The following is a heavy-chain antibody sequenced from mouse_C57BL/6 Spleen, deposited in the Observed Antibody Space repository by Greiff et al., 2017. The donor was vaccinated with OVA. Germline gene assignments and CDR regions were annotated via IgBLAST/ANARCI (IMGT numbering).Heavy chain of an antibody. J-gene: IGHJ3*01. Sequence: VQLQQPGAELVMPGASVKLSCKASGYTFTSYWMHWVKQRPGQGLEWIGEIDPSDSYTNYNQKFKGKFTLTVDKSSSTAYMQLSSLTSEDSAVYYCATGDYAWFAYWGQGTLVTVSA. CDR1: GYTFTSYW. CDR2: IDPSDSYT. D-gene: IGHD2-4*01. CDR3: ATGDYAWFAY. V-gene: IGHV1-69*01.